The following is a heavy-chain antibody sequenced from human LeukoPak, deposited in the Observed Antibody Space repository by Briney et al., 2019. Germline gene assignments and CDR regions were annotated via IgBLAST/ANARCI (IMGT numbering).Heavy chain of an antibody. V-gene: IGHV3-49*03. J-gene: IGHJ4*02. CDR1: GFTFGDYA. D-gene: IGHD5-24*01. Sequence: GGSLRLSCTASGFTFGDYAMSWFHQAPGKGLEWVGFIRSKAYGGTTEYAASVKGRLTISRDDSKSIAYLQMNSLKTEDTAVYYCTRGRWLQLIAANDYWGQGTLVTVSS. CDR3: TRGRWLQLIAANDY. CDR2: IRSKAYGGTT.